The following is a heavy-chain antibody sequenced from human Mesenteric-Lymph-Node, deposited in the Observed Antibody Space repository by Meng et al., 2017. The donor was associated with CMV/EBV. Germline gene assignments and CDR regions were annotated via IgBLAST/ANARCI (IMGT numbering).Heavy chain of an antibody. CDR3: ARDGLYCSGGSCYEFDY. CDR2: IYSGGST. V-gene: IGHV3-66*01. D-gene: IGHD2-15*01. Sequence: SGFTVSSNYMSWVRQAPGKGLEWVSVIYSGGSTYYADSVKGRFTISRDNSKNTLYLQMNSLRAEDTAVYYCARDGLYCSGGSCYEFDYWGQGTLVTVSS. CDR1: GFTVSSNY. J-gene: IGHJ4*02.